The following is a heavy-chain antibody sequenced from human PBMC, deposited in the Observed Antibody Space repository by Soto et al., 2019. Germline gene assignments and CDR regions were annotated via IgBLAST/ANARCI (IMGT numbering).Heavy chain of an antibody. D-gene: IGHD5-18*01. CDR3: ARDGAPYSFCSGKGY. J-gene: IGHJ4*02. Sequence: GGSLRLSCAASGFTVINNYMSWGRQAPGKGLEWVSVIYSGGSTYYEDSVKGRFITSSENTKNTLYLQMNSLRAEDTAVYYCARDGAPYSFCSGKGYWGQGTLVTVSS. V-gene: IGHV3-53*01. CDR2: IYSGGST. CDR1: GFTVINNY.